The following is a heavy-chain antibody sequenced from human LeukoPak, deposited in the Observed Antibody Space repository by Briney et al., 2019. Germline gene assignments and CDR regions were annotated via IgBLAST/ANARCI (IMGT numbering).Heavy chain of an antibody. CDR1: GGSLSSYY. V-gene: IGHV4-59*01. D-gene: IGHD6-19*01. J-gene: IGHJ5*02. Sequence: SETLSLTCTVSGGSLSSYYWSWIRQPPGKGLEWIGYIYYSGSTNYNPSLKSRVTISVDTSKNQFSLKLSSVTAADTAVYYCARVGRREQWLVGREYNWFDPWGQGTLVTVSS. CDR2: IYYSGST. CDR3: ARVGRREQWLVGREYNWFDP.